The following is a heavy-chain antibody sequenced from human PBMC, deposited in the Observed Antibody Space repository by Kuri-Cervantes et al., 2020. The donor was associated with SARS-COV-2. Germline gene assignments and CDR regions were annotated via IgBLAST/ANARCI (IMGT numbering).Heavy chain of an antibody. CDR2: LSNDGAHE. J-gene: IGHJ4*02. CDR3: AKGGEFWSGFTYFDS. Sequence: GESLKISWAASGFTFRSSGMHWVRQAPGKGMEWVALLSNDGAHEYYADSVKGRFTISRDNFKNTLFLQMNSLRSEDTAMYYCAKGGEFWSGFTYFDSCGPGTLVTVSS. CDR1: GFTFRSSG. V-gene: IGHV3-30*18. D-gene: IGHD3-3*01.